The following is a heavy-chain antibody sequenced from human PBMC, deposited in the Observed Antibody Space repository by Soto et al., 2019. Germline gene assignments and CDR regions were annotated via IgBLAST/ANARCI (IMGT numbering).Heavy chain of an antibody. CDR2: INSDGSST. Sequence: PGGSLRLSCAASGFTFSSYGMHWVRQAPGKGLVWVSRINSDGSSTSYADSVKGRFTISRDNAKNTLYLQMNSLRAEDTAVYYCARRDFWSGYYTGYFDYWGQGTLVTVSS. J-gene: IGHJ4*02. CDR1: GFTFSSYG. V-gene: IGHV3-74*01. D-gene: IGHD3-3*01. CDR3: ARRDFWSGYYTGYFDY.